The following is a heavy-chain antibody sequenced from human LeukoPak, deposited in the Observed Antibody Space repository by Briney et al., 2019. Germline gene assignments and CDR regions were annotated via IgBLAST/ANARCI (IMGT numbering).Heavy chain of an antibody. D-gene: IGHD7-27*01. CDR2: INPNSGGT. Sequence: ASVKVSCXASGYTFTSYGISWVRQAAGQGLEWMGRINPNSGGTNYAQKFQGRVTMTRDTSISTAYMELSRLRSDDTAVYYCARGATAGTGDLGYWGQGTLVTVSS. CDR3: ARGATAGTGDLGY. V-gene: IGHV1-2*06. CDR1: GYTFTSYG. J-gene: IGHJ4*02.